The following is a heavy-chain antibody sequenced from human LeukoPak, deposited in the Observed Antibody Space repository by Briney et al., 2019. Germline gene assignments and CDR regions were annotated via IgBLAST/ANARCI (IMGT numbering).Heavy chain of an antibody. J-gene: IGHJ5*02. V-gene: IGHV1-18*01. D-gene: IGHD3-22*01. Sequence: GASVKVSCKASGYTFTSYGISWVRQAPGQGLEWMGWISAYNGNTNYAQKLQGRVTMTTDTSTSTAYMELRSLRSDDTAVYYCAREHPRDSSGYPHPWGQGTLVTVSS. CDR3: AREHPRDSSGYPHP. CDR1: GYTFTSYG. CDR2: ISAYNGNT.